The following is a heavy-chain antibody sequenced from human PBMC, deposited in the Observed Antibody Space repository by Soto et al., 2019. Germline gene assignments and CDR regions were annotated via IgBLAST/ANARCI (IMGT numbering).Heavy chain of an antibody. J-gene: IGHJ4*02. CDR1: GFTFTGYA. D-gene: IGHD3-22*01. CDR2: TSFDERYK. Sequence: QVQLVESGGGVVQPGRSLRLSCEASGFTFTGYAMHWVRQAPGKGLEWVAITSFDERYKFYAASVKGRFTISRDNSKNTLYVQMDSLSPEDTARYFCARDPRGDYDTAAYFDSWGQGAPVIVSS. V-gene: IGHV3-30*04. CDR3: ARDPRGDYDTAAYFDS.